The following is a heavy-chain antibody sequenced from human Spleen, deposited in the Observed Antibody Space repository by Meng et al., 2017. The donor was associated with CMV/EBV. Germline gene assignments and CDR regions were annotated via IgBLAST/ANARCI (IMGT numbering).Heavy chain of an antibody. J-gene: IGHJ5*02. CDR1: GGSVSSGTYY. Sequence: SETLSLTCTVSGGSVSSGTYYRSWIRQPPGKGLEWIGYIYYNGNPNYNPSLKSRVTISVDTSKNQFSLNLSSVTAADTAVYYCVSHYSGSYYGWFDPWGQGTLVTVSS. D-gene: IGHD1-26*01. CDR2: IYYNGNP. V-gene: IGHV4-61*01. CDR3: VSHYSGSYYGWFDP.